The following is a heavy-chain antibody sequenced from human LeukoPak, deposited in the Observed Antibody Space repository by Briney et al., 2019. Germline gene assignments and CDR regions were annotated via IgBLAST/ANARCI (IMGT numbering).Heavy chain of an antibody. D-gene: IGHD6-19*01. J-gene: IGHJ6*02. V-gene: IGHV3-43*01. CDR3: AKEARTVVAGRYYYYGMDV. CDR1: GFTFDDYT. CDR2: ISWDGGST. Sequence: GGSLRLSCAASGFTFDDYTMHWVRQAPGKGLEWVSLISWDGGSTYYADSVKGQFTISRDNSKNSLYLQMNSLRTEDTALYYCAKEARTVVAGRYYYYGMDVWGQGTTVTVSS.